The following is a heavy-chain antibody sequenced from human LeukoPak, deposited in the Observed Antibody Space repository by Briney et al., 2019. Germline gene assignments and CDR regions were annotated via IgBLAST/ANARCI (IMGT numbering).Heavy chain of an antibody. V-gene: IGHV3-23*01. Sequence: GGSLRLSCTTSKFNFNSYGMTWVRQAPGRGLEWVSSISGSGGSTQYAASVQGRFTISRDNSKNTLYLQMNSLRAEDTAVYYCARGGDITAFDIWGQGTVVTASS. CDR2: ISGSGGST. J-gene: IGHJ3*02. CDR1: KFNFNSYG. CDR3: ARGGDITAFDI. D-gene: IGHD3-10*01.